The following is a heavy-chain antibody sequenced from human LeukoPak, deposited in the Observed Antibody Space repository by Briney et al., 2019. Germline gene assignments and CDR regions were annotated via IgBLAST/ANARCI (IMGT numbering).Heavy chain of an antibody. V-gene: IGHV3-30-3*01. D-gene: IGHD2-2*01. CDR1: GFTFSSYA. Sequence: GGSLRLSCAASGFTFSSYAMHWVRQAPGKGLEWVAVISYDGSNKYYADSVKGRFTISRDNSKNTLYLQMNSLRAEDTAVYYCAKDRPPLIVVPPTMDVWGQGTTVTVSS. J-gene: IGHJ6*02. CDR2: ISYDGSNK. CDR3: AKDRPPLIVVPPTMDV.